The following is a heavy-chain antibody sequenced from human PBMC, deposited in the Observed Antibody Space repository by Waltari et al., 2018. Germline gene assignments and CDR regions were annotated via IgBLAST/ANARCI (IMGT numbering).Heavy chain of an antibody. J-gene: IGHJ6*03. V-gene: IGHV5-51*01. Sequence: EVQLVQSGAEVKKPGESLKISCKGSGYSFTSYWIGWVRQMPGKGLAGQGMIYPGESDTRYSPSFQGQVTISADKSISTAYLQWNSLKASDTAMYYCARLGLGFSSSAGPRTQLVSARYYYYYYMDVWGKGTTVTVSS. CDR2: IYPGESDT. D-gene: IGHD6-6*01. CDR1: GYSFTSYW. CDR3: ARLGLGFSSSAGPRTQLVSARYYYYYYMDV.